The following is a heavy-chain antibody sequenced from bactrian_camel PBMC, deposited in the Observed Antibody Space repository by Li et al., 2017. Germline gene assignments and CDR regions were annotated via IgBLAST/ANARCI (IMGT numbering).Heavy chain of an antibody. D-gene: IGHD2*01. CDR3: AAGWLKYYSREGAVFEDMGAFNF. V-gene: IGHV3-3*01. J-gene: IGHJ4*01. CDR1: GFTGSTYS. CDR2: IYTSAGDS. Sequence: HVQLVESGGGSVQAGGSLGLSCAASGFTGSTYSMGWFRQAPGKEREVVAAIYTSAGDSVYDDTVKGRFTISQDGAKNAVILEMSSLTPEDTAQYYCAAGWLKYYSREGAVFEDMGAFNFWGQG.